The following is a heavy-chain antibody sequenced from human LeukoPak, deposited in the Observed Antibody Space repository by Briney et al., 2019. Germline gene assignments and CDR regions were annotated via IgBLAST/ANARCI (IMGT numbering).Heavy chain of an antibody. V-gene: IGHV3-21*01. J-gene: IGHJ5*02. CDR3: TKGLLS. Sequence: GGSLRLSCAASGFTFSSYSMNWVRQAPGKGLEWVSSISSSSSYIYYADSVKGRFTISRDNAKNTLSLQLNSLRADDTAVFYCTKGLLSWGQGTLLTVAA. CDR1: GFTFSSYS. CDR2: ISSSSSYI.